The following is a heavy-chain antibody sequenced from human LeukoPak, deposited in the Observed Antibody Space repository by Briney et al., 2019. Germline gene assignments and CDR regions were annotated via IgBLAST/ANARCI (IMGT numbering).Heavy chain of an antibody. Sequence: PGGSLRLSCAASGFTFITYAMHWVRQAAGKGLEGVSAISGSGGSTYYADSVKGRLTISRDNAKNSLYLQMNSLRAEDTDIYYCERAEAGWIQLWLGPTRFDSWGQGTLVTVSS. CDR3: ERAEAGWIQLWLGPTRFDS. CDR2: ISGSGGST. D-gene: IGHD5-18*01. J-gene: IGHJ4*02. V-gene: IGHV3-21*01. CDR1: GFTFITYA.